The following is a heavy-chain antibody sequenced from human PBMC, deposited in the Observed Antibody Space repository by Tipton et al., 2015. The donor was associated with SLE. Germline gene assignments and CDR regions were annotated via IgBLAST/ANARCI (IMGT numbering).Heavy chain of an antibody. CDR3: ARDRHSGSWYEDAFDI. CDR2: ISYDGSNK. J-gene: IGHJ3*02. Sequence: RSLRLSCAASGFTFSSYAMHWVRQAPGKGLEWVAVISYDGSNKYYADSVKGRFTISRDNSKNTLYLQMNSLRAEDTAVYYCARDRHSGSWYEDAFDIWGQGTMVTVSS. V-gene: IGHV3-30*04. CDR1: GFTFSSYA. D-gene: IGHD6-13*01.